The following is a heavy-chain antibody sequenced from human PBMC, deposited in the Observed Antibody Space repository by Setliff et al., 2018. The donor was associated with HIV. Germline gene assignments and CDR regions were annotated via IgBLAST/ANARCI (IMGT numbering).Heavy chain of an antibody. D-gene: IGHD2-2*01. CDR2: IYYSRNT. Sequence: PSETLSLTCTVSGGSINSHYWSWVRQPPGNGLEWIGSIYYSRNTNYNPSLKSRVTISVETSKNQFSLKLNSVTAADTAVYYCARDPGGLYCTSASCQGGCFDPWGQGTLVTVS. CDR3: ARDPGGLYCTSASCQGGCFDP. CDR1: GGSINSHY. J-gene: IGHJ5*02. V-gene: IGHV4-59*11.